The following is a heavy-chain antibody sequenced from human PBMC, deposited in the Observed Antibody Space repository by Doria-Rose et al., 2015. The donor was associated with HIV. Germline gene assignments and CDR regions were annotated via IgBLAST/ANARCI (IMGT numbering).Heavy chain of an antibody. D-gene: IGHD3-22*01. V-gene: IGHV3-21*03. Sequence: VQLVPSGGGLVKPGWSLRVSCAASGFTFSRYSMNWVRQAPGKGLEWVSSISSSSEYIYYVDSVQGRFTISRDIAKNSVYLQMNSLRTEDTAVYYCARDHYDSGGYFGDWGQGTLVTVSS. J-gene: IGHJ4*02. CDR1: GFTFSRYS. CDR3: ARDHYDSGGYFGD. CDR2: ISSSSEYI.